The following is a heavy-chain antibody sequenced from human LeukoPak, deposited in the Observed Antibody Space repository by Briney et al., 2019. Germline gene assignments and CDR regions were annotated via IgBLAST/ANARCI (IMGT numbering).Heavy chain of an antibody. CDR3: ARDSRYFDWLQGYFDY. Sequence: GGSLRLSRAASGFTFSSYGMHWVRQAPGKGLEWVAVISYDGSNKYYADSVKGRFTISRDNSKNTLYLQMNSLRAEDTAVYYCARDSRYFDWLQGYFDYWGQGTLVTVSS. D-gene: IGHD3-9*01. CDR1: GFTFSSYG. CDR2: ISYDGSNK. V-gene: IGHV3-30*19. J-gene: IGHJ4*02.